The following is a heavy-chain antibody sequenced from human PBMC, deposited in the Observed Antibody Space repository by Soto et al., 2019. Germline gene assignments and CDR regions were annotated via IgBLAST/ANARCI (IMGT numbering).Heavy chain of an antibody. Sequence: QGHLLQSGDEVKTPGASVRVSCRASGYPFTSYGISWVRQAPGQGLEWVAWISAYNGNRDTAQKFQGRGTMTLDTSTDTAHMELGDLTSADTGVYYCARGRIVASIHDAFEIWGQGTKVTVSS. CDR1: GYPFTSYG. CDR2: ISAYNGNR. J-gene: IGHJ3*02. D-gene: IGHD5-12*01. V-gene: IGHV1-18*01. CDR3: ARGRIVASIHDAFEI.